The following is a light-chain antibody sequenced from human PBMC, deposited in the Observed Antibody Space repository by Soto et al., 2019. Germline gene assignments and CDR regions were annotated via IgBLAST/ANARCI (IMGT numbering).Light chain of an antibody. J-gene: IGKJ2*01. V-gene: IGKV3-20*01. CDR2: GTS. Sequence: EIVLTQSPGTLSLSPGESVTLSCRASQYVSSNYLAWYQQKPGQAPRLILFGTSTRATGIPDRFSGTGSVTDFTLTISRLEPEDFAVYFCQQYGSSPNTFGRGTKLEIK. CDR1: QYVSSNY. CDR3: QQYGSSPNT.